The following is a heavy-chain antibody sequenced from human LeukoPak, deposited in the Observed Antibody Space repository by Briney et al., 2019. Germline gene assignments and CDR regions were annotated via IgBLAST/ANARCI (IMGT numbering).Heavy chain of an antibody. Sequence: GGSLRLSCAASGFTFSSYGTHWVRQAPGKGLEWVAVIWYDGSNKYYADSVKGRFTISRDNSKNTLYLQMNSLRAEDTAVYYCVKPTRAPDCWGQGTLVTVSS. CDR2: IWYDGSNK. CDR3: VKPTRAPDC. D-gene: IGHD4-11*01. CDR1: GFTFSSYG. V-gene: IGHV3-33*06. J-gene: IGHJ4*02.